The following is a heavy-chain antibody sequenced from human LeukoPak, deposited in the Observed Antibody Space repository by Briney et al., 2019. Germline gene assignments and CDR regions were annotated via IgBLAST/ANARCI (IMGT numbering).Heavy chain of an antibody. CDR2: INPSGGST. D-gene: IGHD6-19*01. CDR1: GYTFTSYY. CDR3: ARDSGWWMFDY. V-gene: IGHV1-46*01. Sequence: ASVKVSCKASGYTFTSYYIHWVRQPPGQGLEWMGIINPSGGSTSYAQKFQGRVTMTRDTSTSTVYTELSSLRSEDTAVYSCARDSGWWMFDYWGQGTLVTVSS. J-gene: IGHJ4*02.